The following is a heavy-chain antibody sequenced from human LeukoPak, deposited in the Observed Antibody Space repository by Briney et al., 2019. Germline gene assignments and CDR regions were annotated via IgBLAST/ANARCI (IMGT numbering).Heavy chain of an antibody. Sequence: SQTLSLTCTVSGGSISSGDYYWSWIRQPPGKGLEWIGYIYYSGSTNYNPSLKSRVTISIDTSKNQFSLKLTSVTAADTAIYYCARVLTPPYYYGVDVWGQGTTVTVSS. J-gene: IGHJ6*02. CDR1: GGSISSGDYY. CDR3: ARVLTPPYYYGVDV. CDR2: IYYSGST. D-gene: IGHD2-15*01. V-gene: IGHV4-30-4*01.